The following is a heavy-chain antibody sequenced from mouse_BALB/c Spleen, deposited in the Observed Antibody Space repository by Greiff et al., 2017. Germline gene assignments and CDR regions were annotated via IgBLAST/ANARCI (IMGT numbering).Heavy chain of an antibody. Sequence: EVQGVESGGGLVQPGGSRKLSCAASGFTFSSYTMSWVRQTPEKRLEWVATISSGGGNTYYPDSVKGRFTISRDNAKNNLYLQMSSLRSEDTALYYCARYAVTTVVAPYAMDYWGQGTSVTVSS. V-gene: IGHV5-9*03. CDR2: ISSGGGNT. D-gene: IGHD1-1*01. CDR3: ARYAVTTVVAPYAMDY. CDR1: GFTFSSYT. J-gene: IGHJ4*01.